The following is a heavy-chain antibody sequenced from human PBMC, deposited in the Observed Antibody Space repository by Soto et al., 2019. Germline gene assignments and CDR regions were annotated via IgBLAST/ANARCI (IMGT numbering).Heavy chain of an antibody. CDR2: IDYSGST. CDR1: GGTIISYD. V-gene: IGHV4-59*12. D-gene: IGHD3-22*01. CDR3: ARDRRSYYSDGSGLDL. Sequence: PSETLSLTCTVAGGTIISYDWSWIRKPPGKGLEWIGYIDYSGSTNYNPSLKSRVTISVDTSKNQFSLKLTSVTAADTAVYYCARDRRSYYSDGSGLDLWGQGTLVTVSS. J-gene: IGHJ5*02.